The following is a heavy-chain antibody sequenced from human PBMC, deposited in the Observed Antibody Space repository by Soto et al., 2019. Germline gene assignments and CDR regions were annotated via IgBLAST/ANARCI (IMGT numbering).Heavy chain of an antibody. CDR2: MNPNSGHT. J-gene: IGHJ5*02. D-gene: IGHD2-2*01. Sequence: QVQLVQSGAEVKKPGASVKVSCKASGYTFTSHDINWMRQATGQGLEWMGWMNPNSGHTNYAQKFQVRVTMDRDTSISTAHMELTNLGSEDTAIYDCASDMSTTWGQGTLVTVSS. CDR1: GYTFTSHD. CDR3: ASDMSTT. V-gene: IGHV1-8*01.